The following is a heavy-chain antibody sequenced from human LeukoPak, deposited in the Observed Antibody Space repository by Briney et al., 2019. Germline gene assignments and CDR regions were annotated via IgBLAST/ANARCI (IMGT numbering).Heavy chain of an antibody. D-gene: IGHD4-23*01. J-gene: IGHJ4*02. CDR1: GFTFSSYW. CDR2: IKQDGSEK. Sequence: GGSLRLSCAASGFTFSSYWMSWVRQAPGKGLEWVANIKQDGSEKYYVDSVKGRFAISRDNAKNSLYLQMNSLRAEDTAVYYCARDLRRLPPDYWGQGTLVTVSS. CDR3: ARDLRRLPPDY. V-gene: IGHV3-7*01.